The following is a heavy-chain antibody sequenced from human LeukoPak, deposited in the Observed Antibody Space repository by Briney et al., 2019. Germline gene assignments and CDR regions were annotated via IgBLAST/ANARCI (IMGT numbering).Heavy chain of an antibody. J-gene: IGHJ4*02. D-gene: IGHD3-22*01. CDR1: GGSISSSNW. Sequence: SETLSLTCAVSGGSISSSNWWSWVRQPPGKGLEWIGEIYHSGSANYNPSLKSRVTISVDKSKNQFSLKLSSVTAADTGVYYCASAGHDGSGYKVCWGQGTLVTVSS. CDR3: ASAGHDGSGYKVC. V-gene: IGHV4-4*02. CDR2: IYHSGSA.